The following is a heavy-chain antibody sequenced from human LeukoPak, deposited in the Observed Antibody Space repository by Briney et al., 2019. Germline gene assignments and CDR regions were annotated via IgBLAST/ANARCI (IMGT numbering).Heavy chain of an antibody. V-gene: IGHV1-69*04. D-gene: IGHD6-13*01. CDR3: AREPLGIAAAGTEDY. CDR2: IIPILGIA. J-gene: IGHJ4*02. CDR1: GYTFTSYG. Sequence: SVKVSCKASGYTFTSYGISWVRQAPGQGLEWMGRIIPILGIANYAQKFQGRVTITADKSTSTAYMELSSLRSEDTAVYYCAREPLGIAAAGTEDYWGQGTLVTVSS.